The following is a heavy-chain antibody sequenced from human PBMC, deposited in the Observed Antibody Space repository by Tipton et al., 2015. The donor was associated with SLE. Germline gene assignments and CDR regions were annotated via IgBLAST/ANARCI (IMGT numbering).Heavy chain of an antibody. V-gene: IGHV3-74*01. CDR3: VGDSSDIY. CDR2: ITDDGRNT. Sequence: GSLRLSCRGSGFTFRSYAINWVRQTPGKGLEWVSHITDDGRNTGYADSVKGRFTISRDNAKNTVYLQMNSLRVEDTAVYYCVGDSSDIYWGQGTLVTVSS. J-gene: IGHJ4*02. CDR1: GFTFRSYA. D-gene: IGHD3-22*01.